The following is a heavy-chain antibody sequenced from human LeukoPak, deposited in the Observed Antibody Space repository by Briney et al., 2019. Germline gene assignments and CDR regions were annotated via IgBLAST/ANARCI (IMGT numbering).Heavy chain of an antibody. V-gene: IGHV3-74*01. CDR3: ARKGNAFDI. Sequence: GGSLRLSCAASGFTFSRNGMHWVRQAPGKGLVWVSRINTDGSSTDYADSVKGRFTISRDNAKNTLYLQMNSLRAEDTAVYYCARKGNAFDIWGQGTMVTVSS. CDR2: INTDGSST. CDR1: GFTFSRNG. D-gene: IGHD3-10*01. J-gene: IGHJ3*02.